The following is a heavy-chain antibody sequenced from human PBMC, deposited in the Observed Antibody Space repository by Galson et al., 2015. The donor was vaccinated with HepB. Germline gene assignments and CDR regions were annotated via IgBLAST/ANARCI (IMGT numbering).Heavy chain of an antibody. CDR2: ITYDGVTE. CDR1: GFSFNAHG. V-gene: IGHV3-33*05. J-gene: IGHJ4*02. D-gene: IGHD1-14*01. CDR3: AQEQGYNVYRTSDY. Sequence: SLRLSCAVSGFSFNAHGMHWVRQAPGQGLEWVGVITYDGVTEGYADYVKGRFAISRDTSTNTLYLQMNNLRAEDTAMYYCAQEQGYNVYRTSDYWGQGTLCTVPS.